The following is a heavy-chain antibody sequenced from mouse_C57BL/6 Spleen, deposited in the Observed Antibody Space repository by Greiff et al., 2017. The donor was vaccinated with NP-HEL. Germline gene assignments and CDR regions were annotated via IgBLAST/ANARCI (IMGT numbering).Heavy chain of an antibody. CDR3: ARDYYSNHWYFDV. CDR1: GYTFTSYW. J-gene: IGHJ1*03. CDR2: IDPSDSYT. D-gene: IGHD2-5*01. V-gene: IGHV1-69*01. Sequence: QVQLQQPGAELVMPGASVKLSCKASGYTFTSYWMHWVKQRPGQGLEWIGEIDPSDSYTNYNQKFKGKSTLTVDKSSSTAYMQLSSLTSEDSAVYYCARDYYSNHWYFDVWGTGTTVTVSS.